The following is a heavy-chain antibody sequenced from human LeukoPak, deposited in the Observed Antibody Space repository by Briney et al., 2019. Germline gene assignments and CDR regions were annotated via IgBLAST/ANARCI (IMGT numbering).Heavy chain of an antibody. CDR1: GYTFTSYG. CDR3: ARAPTYYYDSSGYSDY. Sequence: ASVKVSCKASGYTFTSYGISWVRQAPGQGLEWMGWISAYNGNTNYAQKPQGRVTMTTDTYTSTAYMELRSLRSDDTAVYYCARAPTYYYDSSGYSDYWGQGTLVTVSS. V-gene: IGHV1-18*01. CDR2: ISAYNGNT. J-gene: IGHJ4*02. D-gene: IGHD3-22*01.